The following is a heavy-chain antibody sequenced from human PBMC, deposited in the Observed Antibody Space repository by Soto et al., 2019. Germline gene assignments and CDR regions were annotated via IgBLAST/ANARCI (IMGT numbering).Heavy chain of an antibody. CDR1: GFTFSSYS. Sequence: EVQLVESGGGLVQPGGSLRLSCAASGFTFSSYSMNWVRQAPGKGLEWVSYISSSSSNIYYADSVKGRFTISRDNAKNSLYRQMSSLRDEDTAVYYCARESWQGDGYNLPDYWGQGTLVTVSS. D-gene: IGHD5-12*01. CDR3: ARESWQGDGYNLPDY. CDR2: ISSSSSNI. J-gene: IGHJ4*02. V-gene: IGHV3-48*02.